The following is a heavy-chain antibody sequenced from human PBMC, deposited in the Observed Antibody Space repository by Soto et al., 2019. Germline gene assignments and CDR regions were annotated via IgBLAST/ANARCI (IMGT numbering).Heavy chain of an antibody. J-gene: IGHJ6*03. V-gene: IGHV1-8*01. CDR3: ARGRRIAAAGTRDGYYYYYMDV. D-gene: IGHD6-13*01. CDR2: MNPNSGNT. CDR1: GYTFTSYD. Sequence: ASVKVSCKASGYTFTSYDINWVRQATGQGLEWMGWMNPNSGNTGYAQKFQGRVTMTRNTSISTAYMELSSLRSEDTAVYYCARGRRIAAAGTRDGYYYYYMDVWGKGTTVTVSS.